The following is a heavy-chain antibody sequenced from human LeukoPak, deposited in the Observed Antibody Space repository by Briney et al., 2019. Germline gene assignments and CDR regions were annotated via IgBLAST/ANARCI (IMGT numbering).Heavy chain of an antibody. Sequence: GGSLRLSCAASGFTFSNYALSWVRQAPGKGLEWVAVISYDGSNKYYADSVKGRFTISRDNSKNTLYLQMNSLRAEDTAVYYCAKDWEYSSGCDWGQGTLVTVSS. D-gene: IGHD6-19*01. CDR1: GFTFSNYA. CDR2: ISYDGSNK. J-gene: IGHJ4*02. V-gene: IGHV3-30*04. CDR3: AKDWEYSSGCD.